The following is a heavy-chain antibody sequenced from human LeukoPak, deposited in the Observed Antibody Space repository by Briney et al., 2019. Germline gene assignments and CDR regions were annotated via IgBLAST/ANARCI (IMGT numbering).Heavy chain of an antibody. J-gene: IGHJ4*02. Sequence: GRSLRLSCAASGFTFSSYGMHWVRQAPGKGLEWVAVIWYDGSNKYYADSVKGRFTISRDNSKNTLYLQMNSLRAEDTAVYYCASPEGIAVAGGGDYWGQGTLVTVSS. CDR2: IWYDGSNK. D-gene: IGHD6-19*01. CDR3: ASPEGIAVAGGGDY. V-gene: IGHV3-33*01. CDR1: GFTFSSYG.